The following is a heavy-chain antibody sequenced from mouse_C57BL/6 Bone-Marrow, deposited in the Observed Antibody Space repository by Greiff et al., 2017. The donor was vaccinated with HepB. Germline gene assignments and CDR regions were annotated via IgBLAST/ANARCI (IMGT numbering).Heavy chain of an antibody. J-gene: IGHJ2*01. CDR1: GFTFSSYA. V-gene: IGHV5-4*01. D-gene: IGHD2-5*01. Sequence: EVKLVESGGGLVKPGGSLKLSCAASGFTFSSYAMSWVRQTPEKRLEWVATISDGGSYTYYPDNVKGRFSISRDNAKNNLYLQMSHLKSEDTAMYYCARDLAGSNYPSYWGQGTTLTVSS. CDR3: ARDLAGSNYPSY. CDR2: ISDGGSYT.